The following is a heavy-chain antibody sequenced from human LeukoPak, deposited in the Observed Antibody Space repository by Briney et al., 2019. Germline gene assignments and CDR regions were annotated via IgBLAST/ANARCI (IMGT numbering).Heavy chain of an antibody. CDR2: IDSGGGT. Sequence: GGSLSLSCAASGFTFSNYAMNWVRQAPGKGLEWVSAIDSGGGTYYADSVKGRFTISRDNSKNTLYLQLNSLRAEDTAVYYCAKGPQGDWGQGSLVTVSS. CDR3: AKGPQGD. D-gene: IGHD3-16*01. CDR1: GFTFSNYA. V-gene: IGHV3-23*01. J-gene: IGHJ4*02.